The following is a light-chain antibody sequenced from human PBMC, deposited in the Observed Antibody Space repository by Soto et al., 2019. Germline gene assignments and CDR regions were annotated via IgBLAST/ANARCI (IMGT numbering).Light chain of an antibody. V-gene: IGKV1-9*01. CDR1: QDISTY. CDR2: ATS. J-gene: IGKJ5*01. Sequence: IQLTHSPSFLSASIGDRVTIICRASQDISTYLAWYQQKPGKAPKLLIYATSTLQSGVPSRFSGSGSGTDFTLTISSLQPEDFATYYCQQYNSFPPTFGQGTRLEIK. CDR3: QQYNSFPPT.